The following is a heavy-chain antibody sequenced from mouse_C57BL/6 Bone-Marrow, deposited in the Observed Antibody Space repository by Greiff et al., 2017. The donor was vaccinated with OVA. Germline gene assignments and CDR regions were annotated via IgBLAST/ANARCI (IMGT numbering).Heavy chain of an antibody. D-gene: IGHD1-1*01. CDR2: IYPRSGNT. J-gene: IGHJ2*01. Sequence: QVQLQQSGAELARPGASVKLSCKASGYTFTSYGISWVKQRTGQGLEWIGEIYPRSGNTYYNEKFKGKATLTADKSSSTAYMELRSLTSEDSAVYFCARRDYYGSSYKDYWGQGTTLTGSS. CDR1: GYTFTSYG. CDR3: ARRDYYGSSYKDY. V-gene: IGHV1-81*01.